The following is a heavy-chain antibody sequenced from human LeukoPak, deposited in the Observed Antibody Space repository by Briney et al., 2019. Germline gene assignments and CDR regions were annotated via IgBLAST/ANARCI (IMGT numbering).Heavy chain of an antibody. CDR2: ISSSSSYI. D-gene: IGHD4-23*01. V-gene: IGHV3-21*01. CDR3: ARDRPSHSTEVGTDY. Sequence: GGSLRLSCAASGFTFSSYSMNWVRQAPGKGLEWISSISSSSSYIYYADSVKGRFTISRDNAKNSLYLQMNSLRAEDTAVYYCARDRPSHSTEVGTDYWGQGTLVTVSS. J-gene: IGHJ4*02. CDR1: GFTFSSYS.